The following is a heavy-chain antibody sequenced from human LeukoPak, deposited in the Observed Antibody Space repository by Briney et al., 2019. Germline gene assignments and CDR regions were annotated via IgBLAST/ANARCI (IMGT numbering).Heavy chain of an antibody. CDR3: ARDLSGVAGYTYGRGIDY. V-gene: IGHV3-30*04. D-gene: IGHD5-18*01. J-gene: IGHJ4*02. CDR1: GFTFSSYA. CDR2: ISYDGSNK. Sequence: PPGGSLRLSCAASGFTFSSYAMHWVRQAPGKGLEWVAVISYDGSNKYHADSVKGRFTISRDNAKTSLYLQMNSLRAEDTAVYYCARDLSGVAGYTYGRGIDYWGQGTLVTVSS.